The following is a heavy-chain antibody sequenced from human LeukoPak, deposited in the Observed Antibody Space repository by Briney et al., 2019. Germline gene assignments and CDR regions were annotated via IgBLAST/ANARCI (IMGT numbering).Heavy chain of an antibody. J-gene: IGHJ4*02. Sequence: GGSLRLSCAASGFTFRNYPMSWVRQAPGKGLEWVSYISSSSSTIYYADSVKGRFTISRDNAKNSLYLQMNSLRDEDTAVYYCATHSGYYDSSGYPGYWGQGTLVTVSS. CDR2: ISSSSSTI. CDR1: GFTFRNYP. CDR3: ATHSGYYDSSGYPGY. D-gene: IGHD3-22*01. V-gene: IGHV3-48*02.